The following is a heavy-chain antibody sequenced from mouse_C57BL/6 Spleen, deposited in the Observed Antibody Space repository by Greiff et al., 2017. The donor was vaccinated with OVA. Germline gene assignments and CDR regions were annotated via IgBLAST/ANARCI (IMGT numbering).Heavy chain of an antibody. D-gene: IGHD1-1*01. CDR1: GYTFTSYW. CDR3: ARDYGSRGDY. Sequence: QVQLQQPGAELVRPGTSVKLSCKASGYTFTSYWMHWVKQRPGQGLEWIGVIDPSDSYPNYNQKFKGKATLTVDTSSSTAYMQLSSLTSEDSAVYYCARDYGSRGDYWGQGTTLTVSS. J-gene: IGHJ2*01. V-gene: IGHV1-59*01. CDR2: IDPSDSYP.